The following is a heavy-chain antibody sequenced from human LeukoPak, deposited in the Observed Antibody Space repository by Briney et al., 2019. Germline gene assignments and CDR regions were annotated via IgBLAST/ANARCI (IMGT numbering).Heavy chain of an antibody. CDR3: VGIQSGRYNQYSSDY. CDR2: IYSGGST. Sequence: GGSLRLSCAASGFTVSSNYMSWVRQAPGKGLEWVSFIYSGGSTRYPDSAKGRFTISRDISKNTVSLQMNSLRAEDTAVYYCVGIQSGRYNQYSSDYWGQGTLVTVSS. J-gene: IGHJ4*02. V-gene: IGHV3-66*01. D-gene: IGHD1-26*01. CDR1: GFTVSSNY.